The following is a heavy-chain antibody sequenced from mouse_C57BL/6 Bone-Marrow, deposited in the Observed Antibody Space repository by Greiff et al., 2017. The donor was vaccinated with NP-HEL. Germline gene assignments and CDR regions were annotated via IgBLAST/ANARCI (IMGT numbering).Heavy chain of an antibody. CDR1: GFTFTDYY. CDR3: ARNYYGSAWLAY. CDR2: IRNKANGYTT. Sequence: EVKLVESGGGLVQPGGSLSLSCAASGFTFTDYYMSWVRQPPGKALEWLGFIRNKANGYTTEYSASVKGRFTISRDNSQSILYLQMNALRAEDSATYYCARNYYGSAWLAYWGQGTLVTVSA. V-gene: IGHV7-3*01. D-gene: IGHD1-1*01. J-gene: IGHJ3*01.